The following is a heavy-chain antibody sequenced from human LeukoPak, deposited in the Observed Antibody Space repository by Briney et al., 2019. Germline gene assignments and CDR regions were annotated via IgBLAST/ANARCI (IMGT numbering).Heavy chain of an antibody. CDR3: AREIVVVPAAYDY. CDR2: IHYSGTT. V-gene: IGHV4-4*08. D-gene: IGHD2-2*01. Sequence: SETLSLTCTVSGGSISSYYWSWIRQPPGNGLVWIGYIHYSGTTNYNPSLKSRVTISVDTSKNQFSLKLSSVTAADTAVYYCAREIVVVPAAYDYWGQGTLVTISS. J-gene: IGHJ4*02. CDR1: GGSISSYY.